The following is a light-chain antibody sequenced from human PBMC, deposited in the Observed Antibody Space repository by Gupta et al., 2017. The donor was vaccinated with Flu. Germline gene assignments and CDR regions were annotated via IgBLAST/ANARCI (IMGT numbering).Light chain of an antibody. CDR1: QSLLHTNGDNY. CDR3: RQSLQTRFT. CDR2: LGS. J-gene: IGKJ3*01. V-gene: IGKV2-28*01. Sequence: DHVMTQSSLCLSVTPGEPAFISCRSCQSLLHTNGDNYFDWYLQRPGQPPQLLIYLGSTRASGVPDRFSGSVSGTDFTLKISRLEAEDVGVYYCRQSLQTRFTFGPGTKVDI.